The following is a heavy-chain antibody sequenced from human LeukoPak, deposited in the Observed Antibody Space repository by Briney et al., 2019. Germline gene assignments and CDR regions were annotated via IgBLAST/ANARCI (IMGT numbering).Heavy chain of an antibody. CDR2: ISAYNGKI. CDR3: ARDSPMPGYSSSKDAFDI. CDR1: GYTFTTYG. Sequence: ASVKVSCKASGYTFTTYGISWVRQAPGQGLEWMGWISAYNGKINYAHKFQGRVTMTTDTSTGTAYMELRSLRSDDTAVYYCARDSPMPGYSSSKDAFDIWGQGTRVTVSS. V-gene: IGHV1-18*01. D-gene: IGHD5-12*01. J-gene: IGHJ3*02.